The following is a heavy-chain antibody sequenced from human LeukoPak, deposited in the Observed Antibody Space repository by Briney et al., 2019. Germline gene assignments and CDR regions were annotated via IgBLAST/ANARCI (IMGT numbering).Heavy chain of an antibody. CDR3: ARERITMVRGVLNY. J-gene: IGHJ4*02. V-gene: IGHV1-2*02. CDR1: GYTFTGYY. D-gene: IGHD3-10*01. Sequence: ASVKVSCKASGYTFTGYYIHWVRQAPGQGLEWMGWINPNNNGTNYAQKFQGRVTMTRDTSISTAYMALSRLRSDDTAVYYCARERITMVRGVLNYWGQGTLVTVSS. CDR2: INPNNNGT.